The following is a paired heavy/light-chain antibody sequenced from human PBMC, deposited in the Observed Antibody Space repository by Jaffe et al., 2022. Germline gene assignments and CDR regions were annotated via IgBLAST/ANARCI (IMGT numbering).Heavy chain of an antibody. CDR1: GFTFSSYW. D-gene: IGHD4-17*01. Sequence: EVQLVESGGGLVQPGGSLRLSCAASGFTFSSYWMHWVRQAPGKGPVWVSRINSDGSSTSYADSVKGRFSISRDNAKNTLHLQMNSLRAEDTAVYYCAREGMDYGDDYIVDAFDMWGQGTMVTVSS. CDR3: AREGMDYGDDYIVDAFDM. V-gene: IGHV3-74*01. J-gene: IGHJ3*02. CDR2: INSDGSST.
Light chain of an antibody. CDR2: WAS. V-gene: IGKV4-1*01. CDR1: QTVFYNSNNKDY. CDR3: QQYYNSPPT. Sequence: DIVMTQSPDSLAVSLGERATINCKSSQTVFYNSNNKDYLAWYQQKPGQPPKLLIYWASTRESGVPDRFSGSGSGTDFTLTISSLQAEDVAVYYCQQYYNSPPTFGQGTKLEIK. J-gene: IGKJ2*01.